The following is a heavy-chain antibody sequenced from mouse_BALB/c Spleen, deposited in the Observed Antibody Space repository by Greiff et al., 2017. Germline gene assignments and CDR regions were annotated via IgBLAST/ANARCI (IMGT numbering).Heavy chain of an antibody. CDR2: INPSNGGT. CDR3: TRGCYYTSWSFDV. Sequence: QVQLQQSGAELVKPGASVKLSCKASGYTFTSYYMYWVKQRPGQGLEWIGGINPSNGGTNFNEKFKSQATLTVDKSSSTAYMQLSSLTSEDSAVYYCTRGCYYTSWSFDVWGAGTTVTVSS. CDR1: GYTFTSYY. D-gene: IGHD2-3*01. J-gene: IGHJ1*01. V-gene: IGHV1S81*02.